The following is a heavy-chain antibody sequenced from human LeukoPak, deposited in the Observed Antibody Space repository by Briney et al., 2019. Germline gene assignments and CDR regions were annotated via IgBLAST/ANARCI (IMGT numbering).Heavy chain of an antibody. CDR1: GFTFDDYA. J-gene: IGHJ5*02. CDR2: TSWNSGSI. V-gene: IGHV3-9*01. D-gene: IGHD6-19*01. CDR3: AKAPGYSSGWSEFDP. Sequence: GGSLRLSCAASGFTFDDYAMHWVRQAPGKGLEWVSGTSWNSGSIGYADSVKGRFTISRDNAKNSLYLQMNSLRAEDTALYYCAKAPGYSSGWSEFDPWGQGTLVTVSS.